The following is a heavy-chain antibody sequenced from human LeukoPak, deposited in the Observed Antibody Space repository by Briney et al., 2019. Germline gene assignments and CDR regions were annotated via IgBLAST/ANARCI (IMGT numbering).Heavy chain of an antibody. V-gene: IGHV4-34*01. D-gene: IGHD6-6*01. Sequence: SETLSLTCAVYGGSFSGYYWSWIRQPPGKGLEWIGEINHSGSTNYNPFLKSRVTISVDTSKNQFSLKLSSVTAADTAVYYCAGGVAARQTHNKRKSYYYYYMDVWGKGTTVTVSS. CDR2: INHSGST. CDR1: GGSFSGYY. CDR3: AGGVAARQTHNKRKSYYYYYMDV. J-gene: IGHJ6*03.